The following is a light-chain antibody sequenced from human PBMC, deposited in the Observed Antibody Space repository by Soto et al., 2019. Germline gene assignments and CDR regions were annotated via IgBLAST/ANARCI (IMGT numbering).Light chain of an antibody. V-gene: IGKV1-39*01. J-gene: IGKJ1*01. Sequence: DIQMTQSPSSLSASVGDRVTMACRASQSISSYLNWYQQKPGKAPKLLIYAASSLQSGVPSRFSGSGSGTEFTLTISSMQPDDFATFYCQQYNGYSRTFGQGTKVDIK. CDR1: QSISSY. CDR2: AAS. CDR3: QQYNGYSRT.